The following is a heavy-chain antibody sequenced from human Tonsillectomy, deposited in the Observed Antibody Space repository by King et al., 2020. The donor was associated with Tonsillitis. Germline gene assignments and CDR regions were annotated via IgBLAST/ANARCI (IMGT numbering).Heavy chain of an antibody. CDR2: INRTGST. J-gene: IGHJ2*01. D-gene: IGHD6-25*01. CDR3: ARLNPSMAARLYWYFEL. V-gene: IGHV4-34*01. Sequence: VQLQQWGAGLLKPSETLSLTCAVYGGSFSGYYWSWIRQPPGKGLEWIGEINRTGSTNYNPSLKSRVTILVDTSRNQFSLKLSSVTAADTAVYFCARLNPSMAARLYWYFELWARGTLVTVSS. CDR1: GGSFSGYY.